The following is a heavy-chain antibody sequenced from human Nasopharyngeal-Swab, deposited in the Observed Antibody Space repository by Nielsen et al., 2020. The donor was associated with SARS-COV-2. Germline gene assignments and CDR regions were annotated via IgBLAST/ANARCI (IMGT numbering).Heavy chain of an antibody. J-gene: IGHJ6*02. CDR1: GFTFSSYA. CDR2: ISGSGGST. D-gene: IGHD3-10*01. Sequence: EGSLRLSCAASGFTFSSYAMSWVRQAPGKGLEWVSAISGSGGSTYYADSVKGRFTISRDNSKNTLYLQMNSLRAEDTAVYYCAKGAYGSGSYYKPFYGMDVWGQGTTVTVSS. V-gene: IGHV3-23*01. CDR3: AKGAYGSGSYYKPFYGMDV.